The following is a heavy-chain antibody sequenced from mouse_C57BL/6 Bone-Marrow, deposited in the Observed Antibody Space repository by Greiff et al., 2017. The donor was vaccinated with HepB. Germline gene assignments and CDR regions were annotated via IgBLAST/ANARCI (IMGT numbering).Heavy chain of an antibody. D-gene: IGHD2-4*01. J-gene: IGHJ3*01. CDR3: AREDYDYTWFAY. V-gene: IGHV1-82*01. Sequence: VQLQQSGPELVKPGASVKISCKASGYAFSSSWMNWVKQRPGKGLEWIGRIYPGDGDTNYNGKFKGKATLTADKSSSTAYMQLSSLTSEDSAVYFCAREDYDYTWFAYWGQGTLVTVSA. CDR2: IYPGDGDT. CDR1: GYAFSSSW.